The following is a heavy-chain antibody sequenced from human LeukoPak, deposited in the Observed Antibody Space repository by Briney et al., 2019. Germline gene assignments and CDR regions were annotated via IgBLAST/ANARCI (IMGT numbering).Heavy chain of an antibody. CDR3: ARDIGPDILTGYYDYYYCGMDV. CDR1: GGSISSGDYY. V-gene: IGHV4-30-4*08. J-gene: IGHJ6*02. D-gene: IGHD3-9*01. Sequence: SETLSLTCTVSGGSISSGDYYWSWIRQPPGKGLEWIGYIYYSGSTYYNPSLKSRVTISVDTSKNQCSLKLSSVTAADTAVYYCARDIGPDILTGYYDYYYCGMDVWGQGTTVTVSS. CDR2: IYYSGST.